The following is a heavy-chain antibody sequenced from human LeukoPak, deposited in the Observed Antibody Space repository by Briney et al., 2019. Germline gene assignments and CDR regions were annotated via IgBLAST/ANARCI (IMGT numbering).Heavy chain of an antibody. V-gene: IGHV1-69*05. D-gene: IGHD4-11*01. CDR3: TALLTTVSYYDY. CDR1: GGTFSSYA. J-gene: IGHJ4*02. Sequence: GASVKVSCKASGGTFSSYAISWVRQAPGQGLEWMGGIIPIFGTANYAQKFQGRVTMTRDTSISTAYMELSRLRSDDTAVYYCTALLTTVSYYDYWGQGTLVTVSS. CDR2: IIPIFGTA.